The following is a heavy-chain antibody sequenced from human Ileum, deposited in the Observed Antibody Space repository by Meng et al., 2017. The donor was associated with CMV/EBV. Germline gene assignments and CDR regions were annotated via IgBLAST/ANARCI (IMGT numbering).Heavy chain of an antibody. D-gene: IGHD3-10*01. J-gene: IGHJ6*02. CDR2: IRYDESKK. CDR3: ARDSAIHFVFSGGYLSNSLDV. V-gene: IGHV3-30*02. Sequence: GESLKISCAASGFTFSNHGMHWIRQAPGKGLEWVAFIRYDESKKYYADSVKGRFTISRDNSKNTFYLQMNTLGPEDTAVYYSARDSAIHFVFSGGYLSNSLDVWGQGTTVTVSS. CDR1: GFTFSNHG.